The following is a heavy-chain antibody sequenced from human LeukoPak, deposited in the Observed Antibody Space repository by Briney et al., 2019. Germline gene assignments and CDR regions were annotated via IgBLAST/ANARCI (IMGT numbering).Heavy chain of an antibody. CDR2: INAGNGNT. J-gene: IGHJ5*02. D-gene: IGHD2-15*01. CDR1: GYTFTSYA. Sequence: VASVKVSCKASGYTFTSYAMHWVRQAPGQRREWMGWINAGNGNTQYSQMFQGRVTITRDTSESTDYMELSSLRSEDTAVYYCARAQRGGCCSGGRCYKDWFDPWGQGTLVTVSS. CDR3: ARAQRGGCCSGGRCYKDWFDP. V-gene: IGHV1-3*01.